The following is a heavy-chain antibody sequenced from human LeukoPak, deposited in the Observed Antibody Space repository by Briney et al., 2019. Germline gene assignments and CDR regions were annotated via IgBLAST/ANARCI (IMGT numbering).Heavy chain of an antibody. CDR2: IYYSGNT. D-gene: IGHD6-13*01. CDR3: ARLCSSSWYRGAFDL. CDR1: GGSMSSGGYY. J-gene: IGHJ3*01. Sequence: SETLSLICTVSGGSMSSGGYYWSWIRRHPGEGLEWIGYIYYSGNTYYNPSLKSRVTISVDTSKNQFSLKLSSFTASDTAVYYCARLCSSSWYRGAFDLWGQGTMVTVSS. V-gene: IGHV4-30-4*01.